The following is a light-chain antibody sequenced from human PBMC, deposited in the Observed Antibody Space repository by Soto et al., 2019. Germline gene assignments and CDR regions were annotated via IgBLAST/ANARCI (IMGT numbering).Light chain of an antibody. CDR2: DVS. CDR3: NSYTSSNTLI. Sequence: QPVLTQPASVSGSPGQSITISCTGTSSDVGGYNYVSWYQQHPGKAPKLMIYDVSNRPSGVSNRFSGSKSGNTASLTISGLQAEDEGDYYCNSYTSSNTLIFGGGTKLTVL. V-gene: IGLV2-14*01. CDR1: SSDVGGYNY. J-gene: IGLJ2*01.